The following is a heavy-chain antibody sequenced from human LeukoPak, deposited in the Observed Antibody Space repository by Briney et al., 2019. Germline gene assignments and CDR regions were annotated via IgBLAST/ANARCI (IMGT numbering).Heavy chain of an antibody. CDR2: IRSDGSTT. CDR3: VRVTEAAYGD. D-gene: IGHD3-10*01. J-gene: IGHJ4*02. CDR1: GFTFSNYW. Sequence: GGSLRLSCTASGFTFSNYWMHWVRQAPGKGLVWVSCIRSDGSTTTYADSVKGRFTISRDNAKSTLYLQMNSLRAEDTAVYYCVRVTEAAYGDWGKGTLVSVSS. V-gene: IGHV3-74*01.